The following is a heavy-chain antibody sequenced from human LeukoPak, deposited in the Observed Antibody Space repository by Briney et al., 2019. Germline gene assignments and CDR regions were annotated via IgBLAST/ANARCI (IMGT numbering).Heavy chain of an antibody. CDR1: GFTFSSYA. Sequence: GGSLRLSCAASGFTFSSYAMSWVRQAPGKGLEWVSAISGSGGSTYYADSVKGRFTISRDNSKNTLYLQMNSLRAEDTAVYYCAKDGEGMVRGVKYYFDYWGQGTLVTVSS. J-gene: IGHJ4*02. CDR3: AKDGEGMVRGVKYYFDY. CDR2: ISGSGGST. D-gene: IGHD3-10*01. V-gene: IGHV3-23*01.